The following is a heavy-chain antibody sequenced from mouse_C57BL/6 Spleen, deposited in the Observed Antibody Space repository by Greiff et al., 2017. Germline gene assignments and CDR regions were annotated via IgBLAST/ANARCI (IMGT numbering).Heavy chain of an antibody. CDR3: ARGYAHEGNYFDY. CDR2: ISSGGSYT. J-gene: IGHJ2*01. D-gene: IGHD3-1*01. CDR1: GFTFSSYG. V-gene: IGHV5-6*01. Sequence: EVQVVESGGDLVKPGGSLKLSCAASGFTFSSYGMSWVRQTPDKRLEWVATISSGGSYTYYPDSVKGRFTISRDNAKNTLYLQMSSLKSEDTAMYCCARGYAHEGNYFDYWGQGTTLTVSS.